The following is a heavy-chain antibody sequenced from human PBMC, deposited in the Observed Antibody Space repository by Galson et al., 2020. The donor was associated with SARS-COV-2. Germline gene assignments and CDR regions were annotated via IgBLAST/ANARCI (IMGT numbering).Heavy chain of an antibody. Sequence: PGGSLRLSCAASGFNFKDYWMHWVRQAPGQGLVWVARIIGDGSGATYADSVKGRFTISRDNPKNMLYLQMDSLGAEDMAIYYCARAVMVSGNDYVGQGTLVTVSS. CDR2: IIGDGSGA. V-gene: IGHV3-74*03. J-gene: IGHJ4*02. D-gene: IGHD5-18*01. CDR1: GFNFKDYW. CDR3: ARAVMVSGNDY.